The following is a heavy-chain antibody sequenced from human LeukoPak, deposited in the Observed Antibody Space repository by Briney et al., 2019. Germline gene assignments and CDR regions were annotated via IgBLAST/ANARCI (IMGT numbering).Heavy chain of an antibody. V-gene: IGHV1-8*01. J-gene: IGHJ6*02. Sequence: GASVKVSCKASGYTFTSYDINWVRQATGQGLEWMGWMNPNSGNTGYAQKFQGRVTMTRNTSISTAYMELSSLRSEDTAVYYCARTVGYCSSTSCPKPAYYYYGMDVWGQGTTVTVSS. D-gene: IGHD2-2*01. CDR3: ARTVGYCSSTSCPKPAYYYYGMDV. CDR2: MNPNSGNT. CDR1: GYTFTSYD.